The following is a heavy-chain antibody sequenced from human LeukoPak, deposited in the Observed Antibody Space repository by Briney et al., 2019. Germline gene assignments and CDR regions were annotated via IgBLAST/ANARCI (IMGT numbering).Heavy chain of an antibody. V-gene: IGHV4-59*01. D-gene: IGHD2/OR15-2a*01. CDR2: IYYSGST. CDR1: GGSISSYY. J-gene: IGHJ6*01. Sequence: PSETLSLTCTVSGGSISSYYWSWIRQPPGKGLEWIGYIYYSGSTNYNPSLKSRVTISVDTSKNQFSLKLSSVTAADTAVYYCAGEKKNFRIDLWGPGTTVPVSS. CDR3: AGEKKNFRIDL.